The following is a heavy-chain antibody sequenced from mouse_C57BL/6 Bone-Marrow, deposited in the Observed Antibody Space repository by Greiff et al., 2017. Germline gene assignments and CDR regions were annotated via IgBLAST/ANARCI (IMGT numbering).Heavy chain of an antibody. Sequence: QVQLQQSGPELVKPGASVKLSCKASGYTFTSYDINWVKQRPGPGLEWIGWIYPRDGSTKYNEKFKGKATLTVDTSSSTAYMELHSLTSEDSAVYFCARDYGSSYWYFDVWGTGTTVTGSS. CDR2: IYPRDGST. CDR3: ARDYGSSYWYFDV. J-gene: IGHJ1*03. CDR1: GYTFTSYD. V-gene: IGHV1-85*01. D-gene: IGHD1-1*01.